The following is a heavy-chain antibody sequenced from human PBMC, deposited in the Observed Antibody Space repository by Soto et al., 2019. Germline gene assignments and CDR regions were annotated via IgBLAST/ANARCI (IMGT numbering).Heavy chain of an antibody. Sequence: GGSLRLSCAAPGFTFSSYSMNWVRQAPGKGLEWVSSISSSSSYIYYADSVKGRFTISRDNAKNSLYLQMNSLRAEDTAVYYCARDLWFGELLFGPWFDPWGQGTLVTVSS. V-gene: IGHV3-21*01. J-gene: IGHJ5*02. CDR2: ISSSSSYI. CDR1: GFTFSSYS. CDR3: ARDLWFGELLFGPWFDP. D-gene: IGHD3-10*01.